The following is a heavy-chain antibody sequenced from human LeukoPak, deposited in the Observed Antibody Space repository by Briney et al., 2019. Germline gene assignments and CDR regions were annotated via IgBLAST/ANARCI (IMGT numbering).Heavy chain of an antibody. CDR3: ARSYGSGSFDAFDT. CDR2: IVPGDSDT. Sequence: GESLKISCKGSGYTFTSNYWIAWVRHMPGKGVEGMGIIVPGDSDTRPSQSFEGQVTISADKSISPAYLQWSSLKASDTAMYYCARSYGSGSFDAFDTWGPGTMVTVSS. CDR1: GYTFTSNYW. D-gene: IGHD3-10*01. V-gene: IGHV5-51*01. J-gene: IGHJ3*02.